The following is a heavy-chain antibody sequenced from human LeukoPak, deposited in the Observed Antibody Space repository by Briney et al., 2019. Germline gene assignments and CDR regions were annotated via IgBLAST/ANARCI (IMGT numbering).Heavy chain of an antibody. D-gene: IGHD2-2*01. V-gene: IGHV1-8*01. CDR3: ARGTPICTSCYARYYYYYYMDV. J-gene: IGHJ6*03. CDR1: GYPFTSYD. CDR2: MNPHRGNT. Sequence: GASVKVFCKASGYPFTSYDINWVRQPTGQGLEWMGCMNPHRGNTGYAQKFQGRVTMTRNTSISTAYMELSSLRSEDTAVYYCARGTPICTSCYARYYYYYYMDVWGKGTTVTISS.